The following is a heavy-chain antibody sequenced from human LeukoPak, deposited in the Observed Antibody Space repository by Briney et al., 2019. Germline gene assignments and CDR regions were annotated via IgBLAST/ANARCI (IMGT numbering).Heavy chain of an antibody. CDR2: ISGYNGYT. D-gene: IGHD3-10*01. Sequence: ASVKVSCKASDYSFTSYGISWVRQAPGQGLEWVGWISGYNGYTNYAQKVQGRVTLTTDTSTSTAYMALRSLRSDDTAVYYCARDRGRGGSGRYDPNYFDYWGQGSLVTVSS. J-gene: IGHJ4*02. CDR3: ARDRGRGGSGRYDPNYFDY. V-gene: IGHV1-18*01. CDR1: DYSFTSYG.